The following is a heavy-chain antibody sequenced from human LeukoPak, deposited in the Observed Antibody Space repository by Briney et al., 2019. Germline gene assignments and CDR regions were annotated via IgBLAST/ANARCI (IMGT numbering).Heavy chain of an antibody. J-gene: IGHJ4*02. CDR2: ISSSSSTI. V-gene: IGHV3-48*01. Sequence: GGSLRLSCAASGFTFSSYSMNWVRQAPGKGLEWVSYISSSSSTIYYADSVKGRFTISRDNAKNSLYLQMNSLRAEDTAVYYCAKVGGYCSGGSCYSPPAVFDHWGQGTLVTVSS. D-gene: IGHD2-15*01. CDR1: GFTFSSYS. CDR3: AKVGGYCSGGSCYSPPAVFDH.